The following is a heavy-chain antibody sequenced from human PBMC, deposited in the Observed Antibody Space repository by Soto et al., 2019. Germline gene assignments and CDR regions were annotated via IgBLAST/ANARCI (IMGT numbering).Heavy chain of an antibody. CDR3: ARDRGNSWPRNFDY. D-gene: IGHD6-13*01. Sequence: QVHLVQSGAEVKKPGASVKVSCKASGYTFTGYYMHWVRQAPGQGLEWMGWINTQAGGTSYAQRFQGRVTMTRDTAMKTAYMELSRLRSDDTAVYYCARDRGNSWPRNFDYWGQGTLVTVSS. V-gene: IGHV1-2*02. J-gene: IGHJ4*02. CDR2: INTQAGGT. CDR1: GYTFTGYY.